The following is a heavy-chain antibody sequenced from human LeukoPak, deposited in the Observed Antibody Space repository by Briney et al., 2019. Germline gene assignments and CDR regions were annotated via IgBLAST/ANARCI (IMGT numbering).Heavy chain of an antibody. CDR2: IIPLPGTP. Sequence: GASVKVSCKASGGTFSNFHIAWVRQAPGQGFEWMGGIIPLPGTPNYAQKFQGRVTITTDDSSTTAYMELRSLRSDDTAVYYCARGRGQVVFDYWGQGTLVTVSS. D-gene: IGHD3-10*01. CDR1: GGTFSNFH. CDR3: ARGRGQVVFDY. V-gene: IGHV1-69*16. J-gene: IGHJ4*02.